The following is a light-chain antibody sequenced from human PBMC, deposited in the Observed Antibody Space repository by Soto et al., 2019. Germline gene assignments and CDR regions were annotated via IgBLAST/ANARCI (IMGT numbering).Light chain of an antibody. CDR2: AAS. V-gene: IGKV1-27*01. CDR1: QGINNY. Sequence: DIQMTQSPSSLSVSGGDRVTITCRASQGINNYLAWYQQKPGKAPKLLIYAASTLQSGVPSRFSGSGSGTDFTLTINSLQPEDVATYYCQKYDRAPFTFGPGTKVDIK. CDR3: QKYDRAPFT. J-gene: IGKJ3*01.